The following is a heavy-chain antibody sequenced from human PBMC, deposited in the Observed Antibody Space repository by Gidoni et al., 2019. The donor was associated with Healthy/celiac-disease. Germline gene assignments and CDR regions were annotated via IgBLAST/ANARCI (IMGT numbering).Heavy chain of an antibody. D-gene: IGHD5-12*01. CDR3: ARTREWLRGIYY. Sequence: QVPRVAPARGVVQPGRALSTCGGASGFTVSSYGMDWVRQAPGKGLASLAVIWYDGRSHYSAHSVKSRFTISRDNSKNTMYLRMNSLGAEDTTMYYCARTREWLRGIYYCGQRTLVTVSS. CDR2: IWYDGRSH. J-gene: IGHJ4*02. V-gene: IGHV3-33*01. CDR1: GFTVSSYG.